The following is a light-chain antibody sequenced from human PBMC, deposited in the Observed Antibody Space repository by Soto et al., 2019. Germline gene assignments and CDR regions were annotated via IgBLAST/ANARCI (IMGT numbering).Light chain of an antibody. CDR3: MQGSYWYT. CDR2: KVS. V-gene: IGKV2-30*01. Sequence: DVVLTQSPLSLPVTLGQPASISCRSSQSVVYTDGNTYLSWFQQRPGQSPRRLIYKVSKRDSGVPDRFSGSGSGTDFTLKISRVEADDVGVYYCMQGSYWYTFGQGTKLEIK. CDR1: QSVVYTDGNTY. J-gene: IGKJ2*01.